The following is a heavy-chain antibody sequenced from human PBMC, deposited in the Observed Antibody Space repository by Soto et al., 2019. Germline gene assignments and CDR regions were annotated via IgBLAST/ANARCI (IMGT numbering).Heavy chain of an antibody. Sequence: GESLKISCKGSGYSFTSYWIGWVRQMPGKGLEWMGIIYPGDSDTRYSPSFQGQVTISADKSISTAYLQWSSLKASDTAMYYCARGFTDFWSGYSLDRYMDVWGKGTTVTVSS. V-gene: IGHV5-51*01. CDR2: IYPGDSDT. J-gene: IGHJ6*03. CDR3: ARGFTDFWSGYSLDRYMDV. D-gene: IGHD3-3*01. CDR1: GYSFTSYW.